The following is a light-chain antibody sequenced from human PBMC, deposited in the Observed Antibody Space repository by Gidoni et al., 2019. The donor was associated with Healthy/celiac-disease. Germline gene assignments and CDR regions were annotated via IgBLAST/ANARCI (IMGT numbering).Light chain of an antibody. J-gene: IGLJ1*01. Sequence: LTQPRSVSGSPGQSVTISCTGTSSDVGGYNYVSWYQQHPGKAPKLMIYDVSKRPSGVPDRFSGSKSGNTASLTISGLQAEDEADYYCCSYAGSYTYVFGTGTKVTVL. CDR3: CSYAGSYTYV. CDR2: DVS. CDR1: SSDVGGYNY. V-gene: IGLV2-11*01.